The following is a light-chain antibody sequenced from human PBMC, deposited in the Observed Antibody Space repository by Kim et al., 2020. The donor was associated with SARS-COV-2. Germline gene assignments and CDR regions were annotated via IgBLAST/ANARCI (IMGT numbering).Light chain of an antibody. Sequence: GQKVTISCSGSSSNIGNNYVSWYQQLPGTSPKLLIYDNNKRPSGIPDRISGSKSGTSATLGITGLRTGDEADYYCGTWDSSLSAYVFGTGTKVTVL. CDR1: SSNIGNNY. CDR2: DNN. CDR3: GTWDSSLSAYV. V-gene: IGLV1-51*01. J-gene: IGLJ1*01.